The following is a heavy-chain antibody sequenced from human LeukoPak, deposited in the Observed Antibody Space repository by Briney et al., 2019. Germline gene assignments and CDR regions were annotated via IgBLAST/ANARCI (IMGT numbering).Heavy chain of an antibody. CDR3: AREPIGLYYFDY. CDR2: IYYTGST. CDR1: GGSVSSGGYY. J-gene: IGHJ4*02. D-gene: IGHD2-15*01. Sequence: SETLSLTCTVSGGSVSSGGYYWSWIRQPPGKGLEWIGNIYYTGSTNYNPSLKSRVTMSVDTSMNQFSLKLSSVTAADTAVYHCAREPIGLYYFDYWGQGTLVTVSS. V-gene: IGHV4-61*08.